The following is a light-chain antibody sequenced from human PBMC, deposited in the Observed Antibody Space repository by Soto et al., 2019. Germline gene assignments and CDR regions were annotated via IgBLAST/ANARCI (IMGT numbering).Light chain of an antibody. J-gene: IGKJ4*01. Sequence: EIVLTQAPATLSLSPGERATLSCRASQSVGRFVAWYQQKPGQAPRLLIYETSTRATGIPVRFSGSGSGTAFSLTISGLDPEDFALYYCQHRASWPISFGGGTKVEIK. V-gene: IGKV3-11*01. CDR2: ETS. CDR1: QSVGRF. CDR3: QHRASWPIS.